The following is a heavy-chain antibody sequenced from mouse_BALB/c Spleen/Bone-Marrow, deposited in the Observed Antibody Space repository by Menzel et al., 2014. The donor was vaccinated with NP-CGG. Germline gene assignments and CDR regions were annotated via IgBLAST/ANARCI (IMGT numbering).Heavy chain of an antibody. D-gene: IGHD2-4*01. J-gene: IGHJ3*01. V-gene: IGHV1S16*01. Sequence: QVQLQQSGAELVKPGASVKLSCKASGYTFTSYYMYWVKQRPGQGLEWIGGINPSNGGTNFNEKFKSKATLTVDKSSSTAYIRLRRLTSEDSAVYYCTKGDDDDAEIAYWGQETLFTVSA. CDR2: INPSNGGT. CDR3: TKGDDDDAEIAY. CDR1: GYTFTSYY.